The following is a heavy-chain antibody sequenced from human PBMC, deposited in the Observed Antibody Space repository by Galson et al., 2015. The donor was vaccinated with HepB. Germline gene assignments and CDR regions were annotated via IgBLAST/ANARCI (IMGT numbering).Heavy chain of an antibody. J-gene: IGHJ4*02. Sequence: SLRLSCAASGLSFSSYGMHWARQAPGKGLEWVAMISFDEIDKFYTDSVRGRFTISRDRSKNTLYLQMSSLRTEDTAIYYCAKDRQHSGTFFAGFDYWGQGTLVTVSS. V-gene: IGHV3-30*18. CDR1: GLSFSSYG. CDR3: AKDRQHSGTFFAGFDY. D-gene: IGHD3-10*01. CDR2: ISFDEIDK.